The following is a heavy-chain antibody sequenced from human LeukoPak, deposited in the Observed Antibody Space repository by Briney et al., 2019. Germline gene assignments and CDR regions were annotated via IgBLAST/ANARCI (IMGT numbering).Heavy chain of an antibody. J-gene: IGHJ4*02. D-gene: IGHD5-18*01. CDR3: ARHYSPQHIQLWQWAYFDY. CDR1: GGSISSYY. CDR2: IYYSGST. Sequence: SETLSLTCTVSGGSISSYYWSWIRQPPGKGLEWIGYIYYSGSTNYNPSLKSRVTISVDTSKNQISLKLSSVTAADTAVYYCARHYSPQHIQLWQWAYFDYWGQGTLVTVSS. V-gene: IGHV4-59*08.